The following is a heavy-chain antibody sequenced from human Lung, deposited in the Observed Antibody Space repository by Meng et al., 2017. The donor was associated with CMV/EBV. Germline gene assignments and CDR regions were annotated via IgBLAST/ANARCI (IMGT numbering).Heavy chain of an antibody. J-gene: IGHJ5*02. D-gene: IGHD4-17*01. CDR1: GPVSRRTYC. CDR3: ARDSGDDYGDLRWFDP. Sequence: GPVSRRTYCWSWVGQPRGHAVKWIGGLYSSMTAYYTPYLKRRVTISVDTSKNYFFLKLSSVTAADTAMYFCARDSGDDYGDLRWFDPWGQGTLVTVSS. V-gene: IGHV4-39*07. CDR2: LYSSMTA.